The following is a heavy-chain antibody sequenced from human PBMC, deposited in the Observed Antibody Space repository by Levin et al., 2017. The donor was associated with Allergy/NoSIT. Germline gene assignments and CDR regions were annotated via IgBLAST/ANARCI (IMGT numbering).Heavy chain of an antibody. CDR1: GFTFSSYA. D-gene: IGHD6-6*01. J-gene: IGHJ4*02. CDR2: ITGSGTNT. CDR3: AKGGASSNPYYFVY. V-gene: IGHV3-23*01. Sequence: GESLKISCAASGFTFSSYAMTWVRQAPGKGLEWVCTITGSGTNTYYADSVKGRFTISRDNSKNILFLQMHSLRAEDTAVYHCAKGGASSNPYYFVYWGQETLVTVSS.